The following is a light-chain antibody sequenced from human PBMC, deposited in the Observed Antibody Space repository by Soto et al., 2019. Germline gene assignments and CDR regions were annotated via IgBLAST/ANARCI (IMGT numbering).Light chain of an antibody. CDR3: HQYGSSPRT. CDR2: CVS. J-gene: IGKJ1*01. CDR1: ERVSSSY. Sequence: EIVLTQSPGTLSLSPGERATLSCRASERVSSSYLAWYQQKPGQAPRLLIYCVSTRAPGIPDRFRGSGSGTDFTLTSTRLEPEDFAVYYCHQYGSSPRTFGQGTKVEIK. V-gene: IGKV3-20*01.